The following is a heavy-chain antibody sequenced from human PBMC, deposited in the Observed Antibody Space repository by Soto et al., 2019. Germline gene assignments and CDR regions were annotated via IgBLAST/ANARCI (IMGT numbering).Heavy chain of an antibody. CDR2: IKQDGSEE. D-gene: IGHD7-27*01. V-gene: IGHV3-7*05. J-gene: IGHJ4*02. CDR3: AIKTSTWGC. Sequence: EVHLVESGGGLVQPGGSLRVSCVASGVALSNYGINWVRQAPGKGLEWVANIKQDGSEENYVDSVKGRFTISRDNARNSLYLQMNSLRAEHTAAYYWAIKTSTWGCWGQGPLVTVSS. CDR1: GVALSNYG.